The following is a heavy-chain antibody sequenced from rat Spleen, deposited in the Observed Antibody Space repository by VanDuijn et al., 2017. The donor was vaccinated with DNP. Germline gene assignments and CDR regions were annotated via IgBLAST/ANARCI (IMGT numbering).Heavy chain of an antibody. V-gene: IGHV5S10*01. Sequence: EVQLVESGGGLVWPGRSLKLSCIVSGFSFSDYAMAWVRQSPKMGLEWVSTIIYDGSSAFYRDSVTGRFTISRDFAKSTLYLQMDSLRSEDSATYYCTTRGNYGGYDYWGQGVMVTVSS. J-gene: IGHJ2*01. D-gene: IGHD1-11*01. CDR2: IIYDGSSA. CDR3: TTRGNYGGYDY. CDR1: GFSFSDYA.